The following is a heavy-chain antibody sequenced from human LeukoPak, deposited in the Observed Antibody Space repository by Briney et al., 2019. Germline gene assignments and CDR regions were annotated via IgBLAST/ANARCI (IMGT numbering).Heavy chain of an antibody. J-gene: IGHJ5*02. Sequence: SETLSLTCTVSGGSISSYYWSWIRQPAGKGLEWIGRIYTSGSTNYNPSLKSRVTISVDTSKNQFSLKLSSVPAADTAVYYYARGDYDILTGYLNWFDPWGQGTLVTVSS. CDR1: GGSISSYY. V-gene: IGHV4-4*07. D-gene: IGHD3-9*01. CDR3: ARGDYDILTGYLNWFDP. CDR2: IYTSGST.